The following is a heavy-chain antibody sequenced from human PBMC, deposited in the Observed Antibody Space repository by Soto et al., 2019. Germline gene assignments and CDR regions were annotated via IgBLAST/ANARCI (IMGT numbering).Heavy chain of an antibody. J-gene: IGHJ5*01. D-gene: IGHD3-3*01. CDR3: ARDSQLQNRGVVIPTWFDY. CDR1: GYSFTTYG. V-gene: IGHV1-18*04. CDR2: ISTYNGNI. Sequence: ASVKVSCKSSGYSFTTYGISWVRQAPGQGLEWMGWISTYNGNINYAQKFKGRVNMTTDTYTRTVYLELRSLRPDDTALYYCARDSQLQNRGVVIPTWFDYWGQGSLVTVSS.